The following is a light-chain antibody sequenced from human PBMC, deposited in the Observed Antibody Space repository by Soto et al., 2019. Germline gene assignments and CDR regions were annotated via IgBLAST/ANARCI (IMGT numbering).Light chain of an antibody. CDR1: QSVSSK. J-gene: IGKJ5*01. CDR2: GAS. V-gene: IGKV3-15*01. CDR3: RQYNNSSPIP. Sequence: EIVMTQSPATLSVSPGERVTLSCRASQSVSSKLAWYQQKPGQAPRLLIYGASTRATGIPARFSGSGSGTEFTLTISSLQSEVFAIYYCRQYNNSSPIPFCQGPRLEIK.